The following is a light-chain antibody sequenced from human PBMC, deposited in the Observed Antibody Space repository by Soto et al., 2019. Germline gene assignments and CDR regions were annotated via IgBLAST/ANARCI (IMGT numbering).Light chain of an antibody. CDR2: GAS. Sequence: EIVMTHAPVTLSVSPGESATLSCRSSERISNNLAWYQQKPGQAPSLLILGASTRATGVPARFSGSGSGTEFTLSISSLQSEDFAVYYCKQYKEWPLFTFGQGTRLEI. CDR1: ERISNN. CDR3: KQYKEWPLFT. V-gene: IGKV3-15*01. J-gene: IGKJ5*01.